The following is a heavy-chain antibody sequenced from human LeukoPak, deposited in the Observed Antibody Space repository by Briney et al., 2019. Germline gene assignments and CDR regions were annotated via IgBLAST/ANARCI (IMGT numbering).Heavy chain of an antibody. CDR1: GFTFSSYG. Sequence: PGGSLRLSCAASGFTFSSYGMHWVRQAPGKGLEWVAVIWYDGSNKYYADSVKGRFTISRDNSKNTLYLQMNSLRAEDTAVYYCARAGVRGAEPHYWGQGTLVTVSS. V-gene: IGHV3-33*01. J-gene: IGHJ4*02. D-gene: IGHD3-10*01. CDR2: IWYDGSNK. CDR3: ARAGVRGAEPHY.